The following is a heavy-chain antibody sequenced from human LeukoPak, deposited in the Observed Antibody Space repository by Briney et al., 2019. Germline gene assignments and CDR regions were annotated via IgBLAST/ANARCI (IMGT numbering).Heavy chain of an antibody. CDR2: INRDGTEK. CDR1: GFNFSDSR. CDR3: VRGDWYFES. J-gene: IGHJ4*02. D-gene: IGHD2-21*01. V-gene: IGHV3-7*04. Sequence: SGGSLRLSCATSGFNFSDSRMTWVRQAPGKGLQWVANINRDGTEKHFLDSVEGRFTISRDNAKKSLYLQMSSLRPQGTAVFFCVRGDWYFESWGQGTLVTVSS.